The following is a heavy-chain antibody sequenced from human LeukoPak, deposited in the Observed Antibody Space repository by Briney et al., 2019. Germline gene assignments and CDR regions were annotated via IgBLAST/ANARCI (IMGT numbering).Heavy chain of an antibody. V-gene: IGHV3-48*03. CDR3: ATLTVASSFDY. J-gene: IGHJ4*02. CDR1: GFAFSVYE. CDR2: ISSSGGTR. Sequence: GGSLRLSCAASGFAFSVYEMYWVRQAPGKGLERVSYISSSGGTRYYADSVKGRFTISRDNAKNSLYLQMNSLRAEDTAVYYCATLTVASSFDYWGQGTLVTVSS. D-gene: IGHD4-17*01.